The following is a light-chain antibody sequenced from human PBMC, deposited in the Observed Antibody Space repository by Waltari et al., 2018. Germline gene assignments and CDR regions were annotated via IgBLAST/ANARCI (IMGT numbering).Light chain of an antibody. CDR1: QGISRY. V-gene: IGKV1-8*01. Sequence: AIRITQSPSSLSASTGDRVTITCRASQGISRYLAWYQQKPGKAPKLLIYAASTLQSGVPSRFSGSGSGTDFTLTISCLQSEDFATYSCQHYYSYPRTFGQGTKVEIK. CDR3: QHYYSYPRT. J-gene: IGKJ1*01. CDR2: AAS.